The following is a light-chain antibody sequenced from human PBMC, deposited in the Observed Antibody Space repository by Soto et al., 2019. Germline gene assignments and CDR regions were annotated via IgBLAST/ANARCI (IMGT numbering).Light chain of an antibody. CDR2: AAS. CDR3: QPYDSYPLT. Sequence: DIQMTQSPSSVSASVGDRVTITCRASQAISNYLAWFQQKPGKDPKSLIYAASSLQSGVPSKFSGSGSGTDFTLTISSLQPEDYATYYCQPYDSYPLTFGGGTKVEIK. J-gene: IGKJ4*01. CDR1: QAISNY. V-gene: IGKV1-16*02.